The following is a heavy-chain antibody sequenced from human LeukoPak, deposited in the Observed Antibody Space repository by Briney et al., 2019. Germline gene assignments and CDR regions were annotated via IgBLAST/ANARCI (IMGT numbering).Heavy chain of an antibody. J-gene: IGHJ5*02. Sequence: SVKVSCKASGYTFTSYGISWVRQAPGQGLEWMGGIIPIFGTANYAQKFQGRVTITADESTSTAYMELSSLRSEDTAVYYCARGKDFWSGYRLNWFDPWGQGTLVTVSS. CDR3: ARGKDFWSGYRLNWFDP. V-gene: IGHV1-69*13. D-gene: IGHD3-3*01. CDR1: GYTFTSYG. CDR2: IIPIFGTA.